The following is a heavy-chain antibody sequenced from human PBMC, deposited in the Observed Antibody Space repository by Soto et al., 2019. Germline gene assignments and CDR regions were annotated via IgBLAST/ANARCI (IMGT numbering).Heavy chain of an antibody. J-gene: IGHJ5*02. D-gene: IGHD2-2*01. Sequence: PSETLSLTCTVSGGSISSGGYYWSWIRQHPGKGLEWIGYIYYSGSTYYNPSLKSRVTISVDTSKNQFSLKLSSVTAADTAVYYCARGIALIVLVPAYQVRIDPWGQGTLVTVFS. V-gene: IGHV4-31*03. CDR1: GGSISSGGYY. CDR3: ARGIALIVLVPAYQVRIDP. CDR2: IYYSGST.